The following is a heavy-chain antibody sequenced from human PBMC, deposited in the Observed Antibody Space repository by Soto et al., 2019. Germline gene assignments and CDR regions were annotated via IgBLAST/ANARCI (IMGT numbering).Heavy chain of an antibody. CDR3: ARVTNIADRRKVWGPFDY. D-gene: IGHD6-6*01. Sequence: QVQLVESGGGVVQPGRSLRLSCAASGFTFSSYAMHWVRQAPGKGLEWVAVISYDGSNKYYADSVKGRFTISRDNSKNTLYLQMNSLRAEDTAVYYCARVTNIADRRKVWGPFDYWGQGTLVTVSS. CDR1: GFTFSSYA. V-gene: IGHV3-30-3*01. J-gene: IGHJ4*02. CDR2: ISYDGSNK.